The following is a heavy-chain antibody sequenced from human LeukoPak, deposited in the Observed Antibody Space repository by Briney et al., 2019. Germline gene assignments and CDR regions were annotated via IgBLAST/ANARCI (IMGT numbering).Heavy chain of an antibody. Sequence: ASVKVSCKASGYTFTGYYMHWVRQAPGQGLEWMGWINPNSGGTNYAQKFQGRVTMTRDTSISTAYMELSRLRSDDTAVYYCAREGDTAMAGDAFDTWGQGTMVTVSS. D-gene: IGHD5-18*01. CDR3: AREGDTAMAGDAFDT. J-gene: IGHJ3*02. CDR2: INPNSGGT. V-gene: IGHV1-2*02. CDR1: GYTFTGYY.